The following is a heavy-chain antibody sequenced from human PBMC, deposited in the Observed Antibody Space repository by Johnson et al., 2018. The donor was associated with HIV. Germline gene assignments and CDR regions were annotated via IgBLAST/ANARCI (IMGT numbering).Heavy chain of an antibody. V-gene: IGHV3-66*01. J-gene: IGHJ3*02. D-gene: IGHD3-9*01. CDR2: IFSGGST. CDR3: ATVYYDILTGYYYDAFDI. Sequence: VQLVESGGGLIQPGGSLRLSCAASGFTVSSNYMSWVRQAPGKGLEWVSVIFSGGSTYYAGSVHGRFTISRDNSKNTLYLQMNSLRAEDTALYYCATVYYDILTGYYYDAFDIWGQGTMVTV. CDR1: GFTVSSNY.